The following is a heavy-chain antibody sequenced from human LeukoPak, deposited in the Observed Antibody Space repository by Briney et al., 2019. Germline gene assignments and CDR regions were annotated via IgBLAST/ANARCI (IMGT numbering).Heavy chain of an antibody. Sequence: MSSQTLSLTCTVSGGSISSGSCYWSWIRQPAGKGLEWIGRIYSSGSTNYNPSLKSRVTISVDTSKNQFSLNLSSVTAADTAVYSCARDGGTGYFDYWGQGTLVTVSS. J-gene: IGHJ4*02. D-gene: IGHD3-16*01. CDR1: GGSISSGSCY. V-gene: IGHV4-61*02. CDR3: ARDGGTGYFDY. CDR2: IYSSGST.